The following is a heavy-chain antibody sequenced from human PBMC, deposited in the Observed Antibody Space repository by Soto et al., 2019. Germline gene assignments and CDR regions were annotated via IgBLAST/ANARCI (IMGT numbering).Heavy chain of an antibody. CDR3: AKGQPAYYYDSSGYSGRYFDY. J-gene: IGHJ4*02. CDR1: GFTFSSYA. Sequence: GGSLRLSCAASGFTFSSYAMSWVRQAPGKGLEWVSAISGSGGSTYYADSVKGRFTISRDNSKNTLYLQMNSLRAEDTAVYYCAKGQPAYYYDSSGYSGRYFDYWGQGTLVTVSS. CDR2: ISGSGGST. D-gene: IGHD3-22*01. V-gene: IGHV3-23*01.